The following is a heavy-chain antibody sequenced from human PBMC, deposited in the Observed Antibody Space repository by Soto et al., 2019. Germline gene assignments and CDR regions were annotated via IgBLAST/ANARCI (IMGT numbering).Heavy chain of an antibody. Sequence: PGGSLRLSCAASGFNFGVFGMHWVRQAPGKGLEWLSVLSYEGSEEYFADSVRGRFLISKDTSKNTVYLQMNGLRPEDTGIYFCARRLAPTVSALGYWGQGTLVTVSS. J-gene: IGHJ4*02. CDR2: LSYEGSEE. CDR3: ARRLAPTVSALGY. V-gene: IGHV3-30*19. CDR1: GFNFGVFG. D-gene: IGHD4-4*01.